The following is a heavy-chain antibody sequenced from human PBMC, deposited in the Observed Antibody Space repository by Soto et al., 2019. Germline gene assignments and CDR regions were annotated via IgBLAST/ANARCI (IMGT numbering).Heavy chain of an antibody. Sequence: EVQLVESGGGLVQPGGSLRLSCAASGFTFSRYWMHWVRQAPGKGLVWVSRINSDGNSTSYADSVKGRFNISRDNAKNTLYLQMNSLRAEDTAVYYCARGGSLNWYVDLWGRGTLVTVSS. J-gene: IGHJ2*01. V-gene: IGHV3-74*01. CDR2: INSDGNST. CDR1: GFTFSRYW. CDR3: ARGGSLNWYVDL. D-gene: IGHD1-26*01.